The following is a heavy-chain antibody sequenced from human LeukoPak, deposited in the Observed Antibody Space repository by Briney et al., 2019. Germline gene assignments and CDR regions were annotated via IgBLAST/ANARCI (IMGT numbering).Heavy chain of an antibody. D-gene: IGHD6-6*01. J-gene: IGHJ4*02. CDR2: IYPGDSAT. CDR3: AREPYSSSGFDY. Sequence: GESLKISCKGSGYSFTNYWIGWVRQMPGKGLEWMGIIYPGDSATRYSPSFQDQVSISADKSISTAYLQWSSLKASGTAMYYCAREPYSSSGFDYWGQGTLVTVSS. CDR1: GYSFTNYW. V-gene: IGHV5-51*01.